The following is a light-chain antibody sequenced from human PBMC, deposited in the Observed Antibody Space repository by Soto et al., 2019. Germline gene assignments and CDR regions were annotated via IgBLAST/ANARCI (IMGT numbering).Light chain of an antibody. CDR2: ATS. CDR3: QQYCNSPVFT. J-gene: IGKJ3*01. V-gene: IGKV3-20*01. CDR1: QSVSSSY. Sequence: EIVLTQSPGTLSLSPGERATLSCRASQSVSSSYLAWYQQKPGQAPRLLIYATSNRATGIPDRFSGSGSGADFTLTISRLEPEDFAVYYCQQYCNSPVFTFGPGTKVDIK.